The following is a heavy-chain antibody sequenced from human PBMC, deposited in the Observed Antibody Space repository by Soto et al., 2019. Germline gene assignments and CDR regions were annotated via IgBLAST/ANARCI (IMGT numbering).Heavy chain of an antibody. J-gene: IGHJ6*02. D-gene: IGHD6-19*01. Sequence: KTSETLSLTCAVYGGSFSGYYWSWIRQPPGKGLEWIGEINHSGSTNYNPSLKSRVTISVDTSKNQFSLKLSSVTAADTAVYYCARVRGSSGWYGGYYYYGMDVWGQWTTVTVSS. CDR1: GGSFSGYY. V-gene: IGHV4-34*01. CDR3: ARVRGSSGWYGGYYYYGMDV. CDR2: INHSGST.